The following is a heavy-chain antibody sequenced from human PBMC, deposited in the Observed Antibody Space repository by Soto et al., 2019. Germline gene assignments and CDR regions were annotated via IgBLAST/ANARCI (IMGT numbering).Heavy chain of an antibody. CDR1: RYSFTSYW. CDR2: IYPDDSDT. Sequence: LKISCKGSRYSFTSYWIGWVRQMPGKGLEWMGIIYPDDSDTRYSPSFQGQVTISADKSISTTYLQWSSLKASDTAMYYCARLGVEMATTTHFDYWGQGTLVTVSS. J-gene: IGHJ4*02. V-gene: IGHV5-51*01. CDR3: ARLGVEMATTTHFDY. D-gene: IGHD1-1*01.